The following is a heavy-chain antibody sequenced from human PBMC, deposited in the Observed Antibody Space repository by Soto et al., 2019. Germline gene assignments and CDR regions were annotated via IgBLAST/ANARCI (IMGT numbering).Heavy chain of an antibody. V-gene: IGHV3-30*14. Sequence: QVQVVESGGGVVQPGRSLRLSCATSGFTFTNYAMHWVRQAPGKGLEWVAVVSYDGSNKNYADSVKGRFTISRDDSKNPVFFQMNSLRDEDTAVYYCARDHGYYCDPWGQGTLVTVSS. CDR2: VSYDGSNK. D-gene: IGHD2-8*01. J-gene: IGHJ5*02. CDR1: GFTFTNYA. CDR3: ARDHGYYCDP.